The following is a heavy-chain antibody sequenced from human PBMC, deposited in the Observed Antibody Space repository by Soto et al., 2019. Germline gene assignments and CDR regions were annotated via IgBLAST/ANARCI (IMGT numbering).Heavy chain of an antibody. CDR1: GYTFTSSG. D-gene: IGHD3-22*01. CDR3: ARGLDYYDSSGREEAFDI. J-gene: IGHJ3*02. V-gene: IGHV1-18*01. Sequence: QVQLVQSGAEVKKPGASVKVSCMASGYTFTSSGISWVRQAPGQGLEWMGWIRAYNGNTNYAQTLQGRITMTTDTTTSTAYMELRSLRPDDTAVYYCARGLDYYDSSGREEAFDIWGQGTMVTVSS. CDR2: IRAYNGNT.